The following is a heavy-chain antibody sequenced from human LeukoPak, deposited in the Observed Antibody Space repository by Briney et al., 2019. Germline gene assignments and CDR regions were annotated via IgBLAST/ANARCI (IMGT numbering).Heavy chain of an antibody. Sequence: PGGSLRLSCAASGFTFSSYAMSWVRHAPGKGLEGVSTIGGRDGGTYYADSVKGRFTVSRGNSKDTLYLQVNSLRAEDTAVYYCAKLGYCSGGSCYRWLDPWGQGTLVTVSS. CDR3: AKLGYCSGGSCYRWLDP. V-gene: IGHV3-23*01. CDR1: GFTFSSYA. D-gene: IGHD2-15*01. CDR2: IGGRDGGT. J-gene: IGHJ5*02.